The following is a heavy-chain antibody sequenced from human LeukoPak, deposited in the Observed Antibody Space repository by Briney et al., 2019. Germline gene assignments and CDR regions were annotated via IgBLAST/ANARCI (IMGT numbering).Heavy chain of an antibody. J-gene: IGHJ6*02. CDR2: IYPGDSDT. Sequence: GESLKISCKGSGYSFNAYYIAWVRQMPGKDLEWMGAIYPGDSDTTYSPSLQGQVTISADKSISTAYLQWSSLKASDTAMYYCARQYYSDNNRGMDVWGQGTTVTVSS. D-gene: IGHD3-22*01. CDR1: GYSFNAYY. V-gene: IGHV5-51*01. CDR3: ARQYYSDNNRGMDV.